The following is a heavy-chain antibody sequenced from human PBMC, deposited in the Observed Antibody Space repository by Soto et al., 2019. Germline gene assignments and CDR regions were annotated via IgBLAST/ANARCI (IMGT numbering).Heavy chain of an antibody. CDR1: GFTFNSYA. V-gene: IGHV3-30-3*01. Sequence: QVQLVESGGGVVQPGRSLRLSCAASGFTFNSYAMHWVRQAPGKGLEWVAVISYDGSNKYYADSVKGRFTISRDNSKNTLYLQMNSLRAEDTAVYYCARPDSGGDALAIWGQGTMVTVSS. J-gene: IGHJ3*02. CDR2: ISYDGSNK. CDR3: ARPDSGGDALAI. D-gene: IGHD2-21*01.